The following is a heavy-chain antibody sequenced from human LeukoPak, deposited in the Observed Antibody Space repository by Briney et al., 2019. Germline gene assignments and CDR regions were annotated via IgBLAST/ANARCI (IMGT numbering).Heavy chain of an antibody. CDR2: IYSSGLT. V-gene: IGHV4-39*01. Sequence: SETLSLTCTVSGGSITNTNYYWAWIRQSPGKGLEWIGSIYSSGLTYSHPSLKSRITISLDTSKNQFSLILTSVTAADTATYHCASASAGFGDWGQGTLVTVSS. CDR1: GGSITNTNYY. J-gene: IGHJ4*02. CDR3: ASASAGFGD. D-gene: IGHD3-10*01.